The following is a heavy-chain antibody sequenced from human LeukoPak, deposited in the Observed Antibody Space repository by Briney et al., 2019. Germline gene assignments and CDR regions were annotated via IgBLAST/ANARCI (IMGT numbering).Heavy chain of an antibody. J-gene: IGHJ4*02. V-gene: IGHV3-23*01. CDR2: ISGSGGST. Sequence: QRGGSLRLSCAVSGFTFSRYAMSWVRQAPGKGLEWVSAISGSGGSTYYADSVKGRFTISRDNSRNTLYLEMSRLRAEDAAVYYCARLKGERSLFEYWGQGTLVTVSS. CDR3: ARLKGERSLFEY. CDR1: GFTFSRYA. D-gene: IGHD2-21*01.